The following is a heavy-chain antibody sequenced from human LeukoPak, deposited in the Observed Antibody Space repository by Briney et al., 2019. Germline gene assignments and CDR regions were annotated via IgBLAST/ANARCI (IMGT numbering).Heavy chain of an antibody. CDR1: GGTFSSYA. Sequence: SVKVSCKASGGTFSSYAISWVRQAPGQGLEWMGRIIPILGIANYAQKSQGRVTITADKSTSTAYMELSSLRSEDTAVYFCARLPDLGYCSSTSCYVGYFQHWGQGTLVTVSS. V-gene: IGHV1-69*04. CDR3: ARLPDLGYCSSTSCYVGYFQH. D-gene: IGHD2-2*01. CDR2: IIPILGIA. J-gene: IGHJ1*01.